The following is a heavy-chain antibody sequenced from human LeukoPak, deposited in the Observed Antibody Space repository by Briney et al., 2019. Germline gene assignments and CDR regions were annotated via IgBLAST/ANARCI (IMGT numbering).Heavy chain of an antibody. D-gene: IGHD6-19*01. J-gene: IGHJ3*01. CDR2: ISFDGSIE. Sequence: SGGSLRLSCAASGFTFSNYGMHWVRQTPGKGLEWVALISFDGSIEYYADSVKGRFTISRDNSKNTLFLQMNSLRPKDTAIFYCAKDSDIAVAGSDDALDVWGQGTMVTVSS. CDR3: AKDSDIAVAGSDDALDV. V-gene: IGHV3-30*18. CDR1: GFTFSNYG.